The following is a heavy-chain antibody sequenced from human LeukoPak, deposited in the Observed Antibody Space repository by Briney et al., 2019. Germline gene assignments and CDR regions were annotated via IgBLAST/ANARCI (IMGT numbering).Heavy chain of an antibody. D-gene: IGHD3-9*01. J-gene: IGHJ4*02. CDR2: IYYSGST. Sequence: SETLSLTCTVSGGSISSSSYYWGWIRQPPGKGLEWIGSIYYSGSTYYNPSLKSRVTISVDTSKNQFSLKLSSVTAADTAVYYCARGVAGYDILTGHFDYWGQGTLVTVSS. V-gene: IGHV4-39*07. CDR3: ARGVAGYDILTGHFDY. CDR1: GGSISSSSYY.